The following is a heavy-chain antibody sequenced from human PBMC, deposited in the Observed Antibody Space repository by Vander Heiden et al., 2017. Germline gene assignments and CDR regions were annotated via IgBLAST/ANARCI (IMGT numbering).Heavy chain of an antibody. CDR3: ARGNFWSGYRLDY. CDR1: GGSFSGYY. D-gene: IGHD3-3*01. Sequence: QVQLQQWGAGLLKPSETLSLTCAVYGGSFSGYYWSWIRQPPGKGLEWIGEINHSGSTNYNPSLKSRVTISVDTSKNQFSLKLSSVTAADTAVYYCARGNFWSGYRLDYWGQGTLVTVSS. CDR2: INHSGST. V-gene: IGHV4-34*01. J-gene: IGHJ4*02.